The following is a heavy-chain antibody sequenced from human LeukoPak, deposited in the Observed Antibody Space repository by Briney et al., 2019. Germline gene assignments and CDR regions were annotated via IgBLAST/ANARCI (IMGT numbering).Heavy chain of an antibody. D-gene: IGHD2-15*01. J-gene: IGHJ3*02. Sequence: SETLSLTCTVSGGSISSYYWSWIRQPPGKGLEWIGYIYYSGSTNYNPSLKSRVTISVDTSKNQFSLKLSSVTAADTAVYYCARAYRSGGSCYRDDAFDIWGQGTMVTVSS. CDR3: ARAYRSGGSCYRDDAFDI. CDR1: GGSISSYY. V-gene: IGHV4-59*01. CDR2: IYYSGST.